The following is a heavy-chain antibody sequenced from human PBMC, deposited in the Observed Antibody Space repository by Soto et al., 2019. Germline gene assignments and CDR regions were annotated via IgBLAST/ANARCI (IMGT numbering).Heavy chain of an antibody. CDR1: GGSISSGGYY. CDR2: IYYSGST. CDR3: ARVNRGVYYDSSGYYSNAFDI. J-gene: IGHJ3*02. D-gene: IGHD3-22*01. Sequence: SETLSLTCTVSGGSISSGGYYWSWIRQHPGKGLEWIGYIYYSGSTNYNPSLKSRVTISVDTSKNQFSLKLSSVTAADTAVYYCARVNRGVYYDSSGYYSNAFDIWGQGTMVTVSS. V-gene: IGHV4-61*08.